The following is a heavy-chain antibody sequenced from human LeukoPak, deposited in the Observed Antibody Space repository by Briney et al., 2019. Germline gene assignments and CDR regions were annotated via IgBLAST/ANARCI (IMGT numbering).Heavy chain of an antibody. CDR1: GFTFDDYT. J-gene: IGHJ4*02. D-gene: IGHD6-19*01. CDR3: AKGRIAVAADFGS. CDR2: ITWNGGTT. Sequence: SGGSLRLSCAASGFTFDDYTMHWVRQPPGKGLEWVSLITWNGGTTYYADSVKGRFTVSRDNSKNSLYLQMNSLGTEDTALYYCAKGRIAVAADFGSWGQGTLVTVSS. V-gene: IGHV3-43*01.